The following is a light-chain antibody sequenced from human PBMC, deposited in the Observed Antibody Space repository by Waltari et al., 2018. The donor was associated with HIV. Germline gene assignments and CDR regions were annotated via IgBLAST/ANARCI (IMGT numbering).Light chain of an antibody. J-gene: IGLJ3*02. Sequence: QSALTQPASVSGSPGQTITISCTGTSSDLGGYNYVSWYQQHPGKAPKLMIYDVTNRPSGVANRFSGSKSGNTASLTISGLQGEDEADYYCSSYTSSSTWVFGGGTKLTVL. CDR3: SSYTSSSTWV. CDR1: SSDLGGYNY. CDR2: DVT. V-gene: IGLV2-14*03.